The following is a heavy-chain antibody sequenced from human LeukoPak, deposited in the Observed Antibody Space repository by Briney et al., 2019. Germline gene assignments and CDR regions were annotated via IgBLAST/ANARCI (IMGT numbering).Heavy chain of an antibody. Sequence: SVKVSCKASGGTFSGYAISWVRQAPGQGLEWMGGIIPIFGTANYAQKFQGRVTITADKSTSTAYMELSSLGSEDTAVYYCARDARAVAGPTLDYWGQGTLVTVSS. J-gene: IGHJ4*02. CDR2: IIPIFGTA. CDR1: GGTFSGYA. D-gene: IGHD6-19*01. V-gene: IGHV1-69*06. CDR3: ARDARAVAGPTLDY.